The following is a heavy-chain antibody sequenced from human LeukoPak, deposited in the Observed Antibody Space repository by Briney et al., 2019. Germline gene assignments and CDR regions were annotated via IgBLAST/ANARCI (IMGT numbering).Heavy chain of an antibody. D-gene: IGHD5-12*01. V-gene: IGHV3-7*01. J-gene: IGHJ6*03. CDR2: IKQDGSEK. CDR3: RAVATINHYYYYYMDV. Sequence: GSLRLSCAASGFTFSSYSMNWVRQAPGKGLEWVANIKQDGSEKYYVDSVKGRFTISRDNAKNSLYLQMNSLRAEDTAVYYCRAVATINHYYYYYMDVWGKGTTVTISS. CDR1: GFTFSSYS.